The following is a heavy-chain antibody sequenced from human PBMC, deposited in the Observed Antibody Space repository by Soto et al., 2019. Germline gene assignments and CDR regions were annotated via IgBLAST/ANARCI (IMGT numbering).Heavy chain of an antibody. Sequence: SETLSLTCDVSGDSIGSNGWWGCVRQPPGKGLEWIGEVYHNGLTDYNPSLRGRATMSADMSKNQFSLRVTSVTDADTAIYYCARDAALPGEADRFDYWGQGALVTVSS. D-gene: IGHD2-15*01. V-gene: IGHV4-4*02. CDR1: GDSIGSNGW. J-gene: IGHJ4*02. CDR3: ARDAALPGEADRFDY. CDR2: VYHNGLT.